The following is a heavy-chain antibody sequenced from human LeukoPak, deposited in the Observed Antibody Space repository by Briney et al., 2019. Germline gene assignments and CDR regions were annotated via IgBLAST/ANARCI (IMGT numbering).Heavy chain of an antibody. CDR1: EYSFATYW. J-gene: IGHJ4*02. Sequence: GESLKISCKGSEYSFATYWVGWVRQMPGQGLEWMGIIFPGDSDTRYSPSFQGQVTISADKSISTAYLQWSSLKASDTAIYYCASEYCSGGNCYFDYWGQGTLVTVSS. V-gene: IGHV5-51*01. D-gene: IGHD2-15*01. CDR3: ASEYCSGGNCYFDY. CDR2: IFPGDSDT.